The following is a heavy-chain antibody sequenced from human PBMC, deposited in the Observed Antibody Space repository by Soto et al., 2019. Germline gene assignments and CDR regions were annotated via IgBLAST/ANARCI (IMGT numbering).Heavy chain of an antibody. CDR1: GGSISSSSYY. D-gene: IGHD3-22*01. J-gene: IGHJ4*02. Sequence: QLQLQESGPGLVKPSETLSLTCTVSGGSISSSSYYWGWIRQPPGKGLEWIGSIYYSGSTYYNPSLKSRVTISVDTSKNQFSLKLSSVTAADTAVYYCARRPDSSGYYFDYWGQGTLVTVSS. V-gene: IGHV4-39*01. CDR2: IYYSGST. CDR3: ARRPDSSGYYFDY.